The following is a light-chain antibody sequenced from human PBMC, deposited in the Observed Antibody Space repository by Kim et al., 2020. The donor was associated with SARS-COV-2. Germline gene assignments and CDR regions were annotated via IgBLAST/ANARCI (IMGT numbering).Light chain of an antibody. J-gene: IGKJ1*01. CDR2: AAS. CDR3: QQSYRTRWT. Sequence: DIQMTQTPSSLSASVGDRVTITCRASQTITTYLNWYQQKPGKPPKVLIYAASTLQSGVPSRFSGGGSGTHFTLTINSLQPEDFATYYCQQSYRTRWTFGQGTKVEIK. V-gene: IGKV1-39*01. CDR1: QTITTY.